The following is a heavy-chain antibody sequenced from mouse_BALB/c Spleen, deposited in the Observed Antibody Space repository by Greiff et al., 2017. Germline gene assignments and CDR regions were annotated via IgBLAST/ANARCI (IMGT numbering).Heavy chain of an antibody. Sequence: ESGPGLVKPSQSLSLTCTVTGYSITSDYAWNWIRQFPGNKLEWMGYISYSGSTSYNPSLKSRISITRDTSKNQFFLQLNSVTTEDTATYYCARFELTSYYFDYWGQGTTLTVSS. CDR3: ARFELTSYYFDY. CDR2: ISYSGST. D-gene: IGHD5-1*01. V-gene: IGHV3-2*02. J-gene: IGHJ2*01. CDR1: GYSITSDYA.